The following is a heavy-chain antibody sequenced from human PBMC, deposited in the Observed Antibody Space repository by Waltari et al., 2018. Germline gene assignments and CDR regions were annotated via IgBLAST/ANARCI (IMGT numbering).Heavy chain of an antibody. D-gene: IGHD2-15*01. CDR3: ARAFCSGGSCYSEDF. CDR2: INPNRGDS. Sequence: QVQLVQSGAEGKKPGSSVKVSCKASGYTFTDYYMHCVRPPPGQGLEWMGRINPNRGDSNYAQKFQGRVTMTRDTSISTAYMELSRLRFDDTAVYYCARAFCSGGSCYSEDFWGQGTLVIVSS. CDR1: GYTFTDYY. V-gene: IGHV1-2*06. J-gene: IGHJ4*02.